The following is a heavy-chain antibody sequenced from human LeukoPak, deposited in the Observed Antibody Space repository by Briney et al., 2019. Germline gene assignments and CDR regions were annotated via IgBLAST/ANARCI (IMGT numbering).Heavy chain of an antibody. J-gene: IGHJ4*02. D-gene: IGHD2-15*01. Sequence: ASVKVSCKASGYTFTSYAMHWVRQAPGQRLEWMGWINAGNGNTKYSQKFQGRVTITRDTSASTAYTELSSLRSEDTAVYYCARVRRPGYCSGGSCELGDYWGQGTLVTVSS. CDR2: INAGNGNT. CDR3: ARVRRPGYCSGGSCELGDY. CDR1: GYTFTSYA. V-gene: IGHV1-3*01.